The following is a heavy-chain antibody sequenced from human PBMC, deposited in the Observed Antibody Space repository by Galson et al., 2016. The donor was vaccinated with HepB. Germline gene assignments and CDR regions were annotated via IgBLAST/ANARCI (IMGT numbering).Heavy chain of an antibody. V-gene: IGHV3-33*06. CDR2: IWYDGSNK. D-gene: IGHD3-3*01. J-gene: IGHJ6*02. Sequence: CAASGFTFSSYGMHWVRQAPGKGLEWVAVIWYDGSNKYYADSVKGRFTISRDNSKNTLYLQMNSLRAEDTAVYYCAKTYYDFWSGYDYYYGMDVWGQGTTVTVSS. CDR3: AKTYYDFWSGYDYYYGMDV. CDR1: GFTFSSYG.